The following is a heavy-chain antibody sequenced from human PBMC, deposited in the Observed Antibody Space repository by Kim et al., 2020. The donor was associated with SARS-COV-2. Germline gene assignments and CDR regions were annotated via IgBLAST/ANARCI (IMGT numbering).Heavy chain of an antibody. V-gene: IGHV3-23*01. D-gene: IGHD3-3*02. J-gene: IGHJ4*02. CDR3: AKDHFFRADKRWLNLRPFDY. Sequence: GGSLRLSCAASGFTFSSYAMSWVRQAPGKGLEWVSAISGSGGSTYYADSVKGRFTISRDNSKNTLYLQMNSLRAEDTAVYYCAKDHFFRADKRWLNLRPFDYWGQGTLVTVSS. CDR2: ISGSGGST. CDR1: GFTFSSYA.